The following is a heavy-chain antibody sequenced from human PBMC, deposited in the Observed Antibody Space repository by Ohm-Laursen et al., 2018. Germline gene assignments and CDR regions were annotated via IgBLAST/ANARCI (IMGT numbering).Heavy chain of an antibody. V-gene: IGHV3-74*01. CDR2: ISSDGSST. CDR3: ASRKLHGDYNPVDY. Sequence: GSLRLSCAASGFTFSNHWMHWVRQALGKGLVWVSRISSDGSSTNYADSVKDRFTISRDNAKNTLYLQMNGLRAEDTAVYYCASRKLHGDYNPVDYWGQGTLVTVSS. D-gene: IGHD4-17*01. CDR1: GFTFSNHW. J-gene: IGHJ4*02.